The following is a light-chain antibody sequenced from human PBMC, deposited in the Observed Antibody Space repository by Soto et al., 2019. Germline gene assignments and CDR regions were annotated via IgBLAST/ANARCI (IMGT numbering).Light chain of an antibody. CDR3: AAWDGSLNNVL. J-gene: IGLJ2*01. CDR2: GDN. CDR1: GSNIGTNT. Sequence: QSVLTQPPSASGTPGQRVTISCSGGGSNIGTNTVNWYRQLPGTAPKLVIFGDNQRPSGVPDRFSGSKSGTSASLAISGLQSEDEADYYCAAWDGSLNNVLFGGGTRSPS. V-gene: IGLV1-44*01.